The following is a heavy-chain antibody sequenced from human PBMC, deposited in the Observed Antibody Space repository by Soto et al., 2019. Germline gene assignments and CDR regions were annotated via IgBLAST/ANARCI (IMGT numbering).Heavy chain of an antibody. CDR3: ARGRDDQGGYHLLMDG. CDR1: GGSISSYY. Sequence: QVQLQESGPGLVKPSETLSLTCTVSGGSISSYYWSWIRQPPGKGLEWIGYIYYSGSTNYNPSLKSRVPITVDMSKNQVSLKLSSVTASDTGLYYCARGRDDQGGYHLLMDGWGQGTTVTVSS. J-gene: IGHJ6*02. V-gene: IGHV4-59*01. CDR2: IYYSGST. D-gene: IGHD2-2*01.